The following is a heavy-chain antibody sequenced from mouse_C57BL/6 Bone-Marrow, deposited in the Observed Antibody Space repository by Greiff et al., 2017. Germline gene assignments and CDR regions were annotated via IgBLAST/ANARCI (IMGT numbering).Heavy chain of an antibody. J-gene: IGHJ1*03. Sequence: EVKLVESGGDLVKPGGSLKLSCAASGFTFSSYGMSWVRQTPDKRLEWVATISSGGSYTYYPDSVKGRFTISRDNAKNTLYLQMSSLKSEDTAMYYCARWDYDVPWYFDVWGTGTTVTVSS. V-gene: IGHV5-6*01. CDR2: ISSGGSYT. CDR3: ARWDYDVPWYFDV. D-gene: IGHD2-4*01. CDR1: GFTFSSYG.